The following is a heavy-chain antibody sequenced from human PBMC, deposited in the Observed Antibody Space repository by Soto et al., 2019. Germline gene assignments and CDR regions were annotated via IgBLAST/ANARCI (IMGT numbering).Heavy chain of an antibody. V-gene: IGHV3-9*01. CDR3: AKDKGSGWSWGEFDY. D-gene: IGHD6-19*01. CDR1: GFTFDDYA. CDR2: ISWNSGSI. J-gene: IGHJ4*02. Sequence: EVQLVESGGGLVQPGRSLRLSCAASGFTFDDYAMHWVRQAPGKGLEWVSGISWNSGSIGYADSVKGRFTISRDNAKNSLYLQMNSLRAEDTALYYCAKDKGSGWSWGEFDYWGQGTLVTVSS.